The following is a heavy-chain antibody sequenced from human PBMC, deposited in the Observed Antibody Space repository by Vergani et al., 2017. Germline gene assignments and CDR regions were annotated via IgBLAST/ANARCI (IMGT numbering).Heavy chain of an antibody. J-gene: IGHJ4*02. CDR1: GYTLTELS. D-gene: IGHD2-2*01. V-gene: IGHV1-24*01. Sequence: QVQLVQSGAEVKKPGASVKVSCKVSGYTLTELSMHWVRQAPGKGLEWMGGFDPEDGETIYAQKFQGRVTMTEDTSTDTAYVELSSLRSEDTAVYYCATRVRFCSSTSCYYPDYWGQGTLVTVSS. CDR3: ATRVRFCSSTSCYYPDY. CDR2: FDPEDGET.